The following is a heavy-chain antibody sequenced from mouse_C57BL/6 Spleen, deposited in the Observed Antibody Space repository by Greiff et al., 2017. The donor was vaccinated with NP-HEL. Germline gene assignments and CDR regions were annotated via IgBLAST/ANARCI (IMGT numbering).Heavy chain of an antibody. CDR3: ARRGHFTTGPSMDY. V-gene: IGHV1-53*01. CDR1: GYTFTSYW. Sequence: VQLQQSGTELVKPGASVKLSCKASGYTFTSYWMHWVKQRPGQGLEWIGNINPSNGGTNSNEKFKSKATLTVDKSSSTAYMQLSVLTSEDSAVYYCARRGHFTTGPSMDYWGQGTSVTVSS. J-gene: IGHJ4*01. CDR2: INPSNGGT. D-gene: IGHD1-1*01.